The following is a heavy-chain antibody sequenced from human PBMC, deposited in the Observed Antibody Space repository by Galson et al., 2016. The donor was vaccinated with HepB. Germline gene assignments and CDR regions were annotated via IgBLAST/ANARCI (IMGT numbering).Heavy chain of an antibody. J-gene: IGHJ4*02. D-gene: IGHD3-3*01. Sequence: PALVKPTQTLTLTCTFSGFSLSTSGVGVGWVRQPPGKALEWLALIYWNDNNRYSPSPESRLTITKDTSKNQVVLKMTNMEPVDTATYYCAHRSGYDCWSGYYFDYWGQGTLVTVSS. CDR3: AHRSGYDCWSGYYFDY. CDR1: GFSLSTSGVG. V-gene: IGHV2-5*01. CDR2: IYWNDNN.